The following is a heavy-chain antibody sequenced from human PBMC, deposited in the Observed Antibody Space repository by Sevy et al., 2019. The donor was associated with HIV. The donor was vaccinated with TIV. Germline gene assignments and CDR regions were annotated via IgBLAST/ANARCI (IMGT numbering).Heavy chain of an antibody. D-gene: IGHD1-26*01. CDR3: ARSNIVGATGDAFDI. V-gene: IGHV3-74*01. CDR2: INSDGSST. Sequence: GGSLRLSCAASEITLSNYAMNWVRQAPGKGLVWVSRINSDGSSTSYADSVKGRFTISRDNAKNTLYLQMNSLRAEDTAVYYCARSNIVGATGDAFDIWGQGTMVTVSS. CDR1: EITLSNYA. J-gene: IGHJ3*02.